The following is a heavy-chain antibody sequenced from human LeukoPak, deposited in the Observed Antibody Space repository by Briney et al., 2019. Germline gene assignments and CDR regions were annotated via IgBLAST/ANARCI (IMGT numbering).Heavy chain of an antibody. Sequence: PGGSLRLSCAASGFTFSSYWMSWVRQAPGKGLEWVANIKQDGSEKYYVDSVKGRFTISRDNAKNSLYLQMNSLRVEDTAVYYCVKDKSPRGYDYGRFDDWGQGTLVTVSS. CDR2: IKQDGSEK. CDR3: VKDKSPRGYDYGRFDD. V-gene: IGHV3-7*03. J-gene: IGHJ4*02. CDR1: GFTFSSYW. D-gene: IGHD5-12*01.